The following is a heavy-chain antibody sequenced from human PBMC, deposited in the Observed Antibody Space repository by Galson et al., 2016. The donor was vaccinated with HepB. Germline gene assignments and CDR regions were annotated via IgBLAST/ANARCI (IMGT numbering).Heavy chain of an antibody. J-gene: IGHJ6*02. D-gene: IGHD3-10*01. Sequence: SVKVSCKASGGTFSSYAFIWVRQAPGQGLEWMGGIIPIFGTESYAQKFQGRVMITADELTPTAYMELSSLRSEDTAIYYCARDGSGSFPRGYGMDVWGQGTTVTVSS. CDR2: IIPIFGTE. V-gene: IGHV1-69*13. CDR1: GGTFSSYA. CDR3: ARDGSGSFPRGYGMDV.